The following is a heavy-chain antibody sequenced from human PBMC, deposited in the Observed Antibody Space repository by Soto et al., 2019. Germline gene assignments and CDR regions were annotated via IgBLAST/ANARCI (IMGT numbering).Heavy chain of an antibody. CDR1: GYTFTSYY. D-gene: IGHD4-17*01. J-gene: IGHJ4*02. V-gene: IGHV1-46*01. Sequence: QVQLVQSGAEVKKPGASVKVSCKASGYTFTSYYMHWVRQAPGQGPEWMGIIYPSGGSTSYAQKLPDSVTLTRDTSTTTVYMELRSLRSEDTAVYFCARPKKRGDYGAPDSWGQGTLVIVSS. CDR3: ARPKKRGDYGAPDS. CDR2: IYPSGGST.